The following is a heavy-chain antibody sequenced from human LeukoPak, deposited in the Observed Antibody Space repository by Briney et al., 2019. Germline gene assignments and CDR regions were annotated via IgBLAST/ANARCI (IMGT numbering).Heavy chain of an antibody. CDR3: ARSSIVLPDYYYYYGMDV. CDR1: GYTFTGYY. D-gene: IGHD3-22*01. CDR2: INPNSGNT. V-gene: IGHV1-8*02. J-gene: IGHJ6*02. Sequence: ASVKVSCKASGYTFTGYYMHWVRQAPGQGLEWMGWINPNSGNTGYAQKFQGRVTMTRNTSISTAYMELSSLRSEDTAVYYCARSSIVLPDYYYYYGMDVWGQGTTVTVSS.